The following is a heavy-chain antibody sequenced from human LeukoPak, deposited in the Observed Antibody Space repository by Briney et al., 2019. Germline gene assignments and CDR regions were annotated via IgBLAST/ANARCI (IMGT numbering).Heavy chain of an antibody. CDR2: IYYSGST. CDR1: GGSISSYY. V-gene: IGHV4-59*08. Sequence: PSETLSLTCTVSGGSISSYYWSWIRQPPGKGLEWIGYIYYSGSTNYNPSLKSRVTISVDTSKNQFSLKLTSVTAADRAVYYCVGAGGAYFDYWGQGTLVTVSS. J-gene: IGHJ4*02. CDR3: VGAGGAYFDY. D-gene: IGHD3-16*01.